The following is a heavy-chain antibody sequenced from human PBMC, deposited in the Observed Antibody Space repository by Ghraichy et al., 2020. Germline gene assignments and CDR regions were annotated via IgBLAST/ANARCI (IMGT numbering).Heavy chain of an antibody. Sequence: GESLNTSCATSGFTFSSDSMNWVRQAPGKGLEWVSSISSSSSYIYYADSVKGRFTISRDNAKNSLYLQMNSLRAEDTAVYYCARYPLSSGWYVEASYYFDYWGQGTLVTVSS. CDR1: GFTFSSDS. J-gene: IGHJ4*02. V-gene: IGHV3-21*01. D-gene: IGHD6-19*01. CDR3: ARYPLSSGWYVEASYYFDY. CDR2: ISSSSSYI.